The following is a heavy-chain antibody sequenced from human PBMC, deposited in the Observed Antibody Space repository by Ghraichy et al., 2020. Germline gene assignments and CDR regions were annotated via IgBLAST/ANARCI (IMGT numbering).Heavy chain of an antibody. D-gene: IGHD6-19*01. V-gene: IGHV3-21*01. CDR3: ARGYSTGLYGSEYFQD. CDR1: GFTFSYYS. J-gene: IGHJ1*01. CDR2: ISSSSTYI. Sequence: GGSLRLSCAASGFTFSYYSMNWVRQAPGKGLEWVSFISSSSTYISYADSLKGRFTISRDNANNSLYLQMNSLRAEDTAIYYCARGYSTGLYGSEYFQDWGQGTLVTVSS.